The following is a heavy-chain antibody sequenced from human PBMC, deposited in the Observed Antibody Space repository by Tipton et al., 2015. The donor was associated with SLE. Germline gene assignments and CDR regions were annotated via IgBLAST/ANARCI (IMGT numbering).Heavy chain of an antibody. CDR3: ARANLQGSLVDYYSDL. D-gene: IGHD4-11*01. V-gene: IGHV4-59*02. CDR1: GASVSSHY. J-gene: IGHJ2*01. CDR2: VSYSGRS. Sequence: TLSLTCTVSGASVSSHYWSWIRQSPGKGLEWIGYVSYSGRSLYDPSLRSRVTMSLDTSKNQFSLRLSSVTAADTAVYFCARANLQGSLVDYYSDLWGRGTLVTVSS.